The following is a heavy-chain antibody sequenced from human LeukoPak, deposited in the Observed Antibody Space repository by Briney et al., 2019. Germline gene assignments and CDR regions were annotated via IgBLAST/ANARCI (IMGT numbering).Heavy chain of an antibody. D-gene: IGHD2-2*01. CDR1: GGTFSSYA. CDR2: IIPIFGTA. Sequence: RASVKVSCKASGGTFSSYAISWVRQAPGQGLEWMGGIIPIFGTANYAQKFQGRVTITADESTSTAYMELSSLRSEDTAVYYCARDRLERYQSSRDFDYWGQGTLVTVSS. V-gene: IGHV1-69*13. J-gene: IGHJ4*02. CDR3: ARDRLERYQSSRDFDY.